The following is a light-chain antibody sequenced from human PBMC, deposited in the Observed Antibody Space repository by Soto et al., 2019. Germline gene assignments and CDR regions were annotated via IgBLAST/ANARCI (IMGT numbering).Light chain of an antibody. Sequence: QSALTQPASVSGSPGQSITISCTGTSSDVGAYNYVSWYQQHPGKAPKLMIYEVNYRPSGVSNRFSGSKSGITASLTISGLQAEDEADYYCSSYASTSTAVFGSGTKVTAL. V-gene: IGLV2-14*01. J-gene: IGLJ1*01. CDR2: EVN. CDR3: SSYASTSTAV. CDR1: SSDVGAYNY.